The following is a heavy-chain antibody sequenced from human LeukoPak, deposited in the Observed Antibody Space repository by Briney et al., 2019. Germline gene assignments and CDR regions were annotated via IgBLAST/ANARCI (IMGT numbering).Heavy chain of an antibody. J-gene: IGHJ6*04. CDR2: ISYDGSNK. V-gene: IGHV3-30*04. CDR1: GFTFSSYA. CDR3: ARQRRLGYCSSTSCYAYYYGMDV. D-gene: IGHD2-2*01. Sequence: GGSLRLSCAASGFTFSSYAMHWVRQAPGKGLEWVAVISYDGSNKYYADSVKGRFTISRDNSKNTLYLQMNSLRAEDTAVNYCARQRRLGYCSSTSCYAYYYGMDVWGKGTTVTVSS.